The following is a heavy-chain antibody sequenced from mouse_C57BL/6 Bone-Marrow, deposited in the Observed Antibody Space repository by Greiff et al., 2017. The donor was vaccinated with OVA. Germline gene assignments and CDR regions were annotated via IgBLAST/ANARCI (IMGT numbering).Heavy chain of an antibody. CDR1: GFNIKDDY. V-gene: IGHV14-4*01. J-gene: IGHJ2*01. Sequence: VQLQQSGAELVRPGASVKLSCTASGFNIKDDYMHWVKQRPEQGLEWIGWIDPENGDTAYASKFQGKATIIVDTSSKTAYLQLSSLTSEDTAVYYCTTYRYWGQGTTLTVSS. CDR3: TTYRY. CDR2: IDPENGDT.